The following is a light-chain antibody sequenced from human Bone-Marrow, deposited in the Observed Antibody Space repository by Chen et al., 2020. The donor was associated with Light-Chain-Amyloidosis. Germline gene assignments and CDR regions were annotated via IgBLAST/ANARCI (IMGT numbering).Light chain of an antibody. CDR3: YTYAGSATFV. J-gene: IGLJ1*01. CDR2: EGI. Sequence: QSALTHPASVSGPPGQSITIPSTGTSSNVGDYSLVSWYQQHPGKAPKLILYEGIQRPSGVSSRFSGSMSGNTASLTISGLQTEDEADYFCYTYAGSATFVFGSAPTVTVL. CDR1: SSNVGDYSL. V-gene: IGLV2-23*01.